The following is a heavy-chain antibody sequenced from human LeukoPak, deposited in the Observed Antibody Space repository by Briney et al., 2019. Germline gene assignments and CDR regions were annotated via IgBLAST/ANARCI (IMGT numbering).Heavy chain of an antibody. D-gene: IGHD3-10*01. V-gene: IGHV4-31*03. CDR2: IDYSGNT. J-gene: IGHJ5*02. CDR1: GGSISSGGFY. Sequence: SQTLSLTCTVSGGSISSGGFYWTWIRQHPGKGLEWIGYIDYSGNTYYNPSLKSRLTISVDTSKNQFSLKLSSVTAADTAMYYCARDLFGSGGYWFDPWGQGTLVTVSS. CDR3: ARDLFGSGGYWFDP.